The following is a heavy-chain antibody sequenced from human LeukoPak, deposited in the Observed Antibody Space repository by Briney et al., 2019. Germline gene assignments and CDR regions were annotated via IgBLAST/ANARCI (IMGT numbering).Heavy chain of an antibody. V-gene: IGHV3-66*02. Sequence: GGSLRLSCAASGFTVSSNYMSWVRQAPGKGLEWVSVTYSGGSTYYADSVKGRFTISRDNSKNTLYLQMNSLRAEDTAVYYCAREVASSGYPDYWGQGTLVTVSS. CDR2: TYSGGST. CDR3: AREVASSGYPDY. CDR1: GFTVSSNY. D-gene: IGHD3-22*01. J-gene: IGHJ4*02.